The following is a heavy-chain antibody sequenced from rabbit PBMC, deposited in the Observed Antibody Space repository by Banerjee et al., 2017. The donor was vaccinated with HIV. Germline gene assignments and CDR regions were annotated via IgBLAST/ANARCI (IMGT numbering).Heavy chain of an antibody. D-gene: IGHD6-1*01. CDR3: VRDINTNNYGHFNL. J-gene: IGHJ4*01. V-gene: IGHV1S45*01. Sequence: QEQLVESGGGLVQPEGSLTLTCTASGFTISSSYYMCWVRQAPGKGLEWIACIYAGSSGSTYYASWAKGRFTISKTSSTTVTLQMTSLTAADTATYFCVRDINTNNYGHFNLWGPGTLVTVS. CDR1: GFTISSSYY. CDR2: IYAGSSGST.